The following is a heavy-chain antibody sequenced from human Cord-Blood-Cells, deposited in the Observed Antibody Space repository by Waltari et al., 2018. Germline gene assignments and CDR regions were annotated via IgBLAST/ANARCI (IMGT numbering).Heavy chain of an antibody. J-gene: IGHJ2*01. CDR3: ARGGVTAMAYYWYFDL. CDR2: INHSGST. Sequence: QVQLQQWGAGLLKPSETLYLTGAVHGGSFRGHDWSWIRPPPGKGLEWIGEINHSGSTNYNPSLKSRVTISVDTSKNQFSLKLSSVTAADTAVYYCARGGVTAMAYYWYFDLWGRGTLVTVSS. D-gene: IGHD5-18*01. V-gene: IGHV4-34*01. CDR1: GGSFRGHD.